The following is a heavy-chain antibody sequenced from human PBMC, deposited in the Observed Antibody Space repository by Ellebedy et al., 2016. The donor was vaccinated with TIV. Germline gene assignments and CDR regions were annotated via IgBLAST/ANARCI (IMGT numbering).Heavy chain of an antibody. Sequence: GESLKISCAASGFTFSSYAMHWVRQAPGKGLEWVAVISYDGSNKYYADSVKGRFTISRDNSKNTLYLQMNSLRAEDTAVYYCANPSHYGDYHGYWGQGTLVTVSS. CDR3: ANPSHYGDYHGY. CDR1: GFTFSSYA. J-gene: IGHJ4*02. V-gene: IGHV3-30-3*01. D-gene: IGHD4-17*01. CDR2: ISYDGSNK.